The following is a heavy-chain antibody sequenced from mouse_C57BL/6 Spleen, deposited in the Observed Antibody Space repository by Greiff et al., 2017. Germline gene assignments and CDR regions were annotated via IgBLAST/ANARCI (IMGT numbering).Heavy chain of an antibody. CDR3: ARRGGSSFYWYFDV. J-gene: IGHJ1*03. Sequence: QVQLQQSGAELARPGASVKLSCKASGYTFTSYGISWVKQRTGQGLEWIGEIYPRSGNNYYNEKFKGKATLTADKSSSTAYMELRSLTSEDSAVYFCARRGGSSFYWYFDVWGTGTTVTVSS. CDR2: IYPRSGNN. V-gene: IGHV1-81*01. CDR1: GYTFTSYG. D-gene: IGHD1-1*01.